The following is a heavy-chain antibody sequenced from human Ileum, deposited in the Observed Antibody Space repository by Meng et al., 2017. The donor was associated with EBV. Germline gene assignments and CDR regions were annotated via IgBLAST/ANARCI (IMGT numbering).Heavy chain of an antibody. CDR3: ARDLRYGLKLLPYYSDP. D-gene: IGHD2/OR15-2a*01. CDR1: GYTFINYA. CDR2: INAGNGNT. J-gene: IGHJ5*02. Sequence: VVLVQAGAEVKKPGSLVKVSCKASGYTFINYAIHWVRQAPGQGFEWMGWINAGNGNTKFSQTFQGRVSIRRDTSASTVYMELSSLRSEDTAVYYCARDLRYGLKLLPYYSDPWGQGTLVTVSS. V-gene: IGHV1-3*01.